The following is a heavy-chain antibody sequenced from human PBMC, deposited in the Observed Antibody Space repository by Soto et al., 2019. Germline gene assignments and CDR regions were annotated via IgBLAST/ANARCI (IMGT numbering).Heavy chain of an antibody. CDR2: ISSSSSTI. Sequence: EVQLVESGGGLVQPGGSLRLSCAASGFTFSSYSMNWVRQAPGKGLEWVSYISSSSSTIYYADSVKGRFTISRDNAKNSLYLQMNSLRAEDTAVYYCARNPRSIAQIGWFDPWGQGTLVTVSS. V-gene: IGHV3-48*01. J-gene: IGHJ5*02. D-gene: IGHD6-6*01. CDR1: GFTFSSYS. CDR3: ARNPRSIAQIGWFDP.